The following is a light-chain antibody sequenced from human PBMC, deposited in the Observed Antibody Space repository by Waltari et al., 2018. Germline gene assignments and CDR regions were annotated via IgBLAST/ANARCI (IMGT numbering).Light chain of an antibody. Sequence: QSALPQPASVSGSPGQSITISCTGTSSDVGSYNLVSWYQQHTGKAPKLMIYEGSKRPSGVSNRFSGSKSGNTASLTISGLQAEDEADYYCCSYAGSSTFHVVFGGGTKLTVL. V-gene: IGLV2-23*01. CDR2: EGS. J-gene: IGLJ2*01. CDR1: SSDVGSYNL. CDR3: CSYAGSSTFHVV.